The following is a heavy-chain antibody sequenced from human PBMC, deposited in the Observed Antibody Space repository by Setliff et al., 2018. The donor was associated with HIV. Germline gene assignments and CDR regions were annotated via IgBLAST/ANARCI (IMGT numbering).Heavy chain of an antibody. V-gene: IGHV4-59*11. D-gene: IGHD6-13*01. J-gene: IGHJ4*02. CDR3: AGGVWSFDY. Sequence: PSETLSLTCTVSGGSIFSHYWRWIRQPPGKGLEWIGYIYYSGSTNYNPSLKSRVSISVDTSKNQFSLNLRSVTAADAAVYYCAGGVWSFDYWGQGTLVTVSS. CDR1: GGSIFSHY. CDR2: IYYSGST.